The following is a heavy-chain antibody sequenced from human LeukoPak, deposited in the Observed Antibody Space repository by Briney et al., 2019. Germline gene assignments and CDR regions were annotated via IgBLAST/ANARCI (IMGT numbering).Heavy chain of an antibody. J-gene: IGHJ6*04. D-gene: IGHD3-10*02. CDR1: GCTLSSYS. Sequence: CLTPSWPASGCTLSSYSISWVRQAPGERLGWVSAISGSGGNTHYSDSVKGGSTITRANSKNTLYMQMNSPREDDTAVSYCAKGKTAPMIEEDVWGKGTTVTVSS. CDR2: ISGSGGNT. V-gene: IGHV3-23*01. CDR3: AKGKTAPMIEEDV.